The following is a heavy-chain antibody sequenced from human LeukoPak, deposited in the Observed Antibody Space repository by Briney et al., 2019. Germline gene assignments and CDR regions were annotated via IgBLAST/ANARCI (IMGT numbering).Heavy chain of an antibody. CDR3: ASGGHDIQYYFDY. J-gene: IGHJ4*02. CDR2: IYASGST. D-gene: IGHD5-12*01. Sequence: PSETLSLTCTVSGGSISTYYWSWIRQTAGKGLEYIGRIYASGSTDYNPSLKSRVTISVDKSKNQFSLKLNSVTAADTAVYFCASGGHDIQYYFDYWGQGTLVTVSS. V-gene: IGHV4-4*07. CDR1: GGSISTYY.